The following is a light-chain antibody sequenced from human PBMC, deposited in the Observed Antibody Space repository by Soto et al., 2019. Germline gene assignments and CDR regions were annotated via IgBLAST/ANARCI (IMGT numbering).Light chain of an antibody. Sequence: DIQMTQSPSILSASVGDRVTITCRASQSISSWLAWYQQKPGKAHNLLIHKAYHLESGVHSRFSGSGSGTEFTLTISSLQPGDFATYYCKHYNTYPWTFGQGTKVDIK. J-gene: IGKJ1*01. CDR2: KAY. CDR1: QSISSW. V-gene: IGKV1-5*03. CDR3: KHYNTYPWT.